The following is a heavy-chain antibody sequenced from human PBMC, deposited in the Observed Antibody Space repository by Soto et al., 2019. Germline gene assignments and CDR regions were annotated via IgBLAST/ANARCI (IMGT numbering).Heavy chain of an antibody. CDR1: GFNFRTYA. D-gene: IGHD2-15*01. V-gene: IGHV3-23*01. CDR2: ISVSGDSA. CDR3: ATRHLSYCSGGTCNPFDF. Sequence: GGSHRLSSTASGFNFRTYAMNWVRQAPGKGLEWVSTISVSGDSAFFADSVRGRFTISRDNSKNTVYLQMNSLRADDTAMYYCATRHLSYCSGGTCNPFDFWGQGTLVTVSS. J-gene: IGHJ4*02.